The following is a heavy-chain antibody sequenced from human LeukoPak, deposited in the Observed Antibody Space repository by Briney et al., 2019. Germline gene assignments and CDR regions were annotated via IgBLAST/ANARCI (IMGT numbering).Heavy chain of an antibody. CDR2: ISSSGSTI. Sequence: GGSLRLSCAASGFTFSSYEMNWVRQAPGKGLEWVSYISSSGSTIYYADSVKGRFTISRDNAKNSLYLQMNSLRAEDTAVYYCARDGGYYDILTGYTYLDYWGQGTLVTVSS. D-gene: IGHD3-9*01. CDR3: ARDGGYYDILTGYTYLDY. V-gene: IGHV3-48*03. J-gene: IGHJ4*02. CDR1: GFTFSSYE.